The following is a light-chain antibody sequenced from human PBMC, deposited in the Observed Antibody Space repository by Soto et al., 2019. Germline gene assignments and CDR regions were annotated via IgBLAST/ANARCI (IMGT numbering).Light chain of an antibody. Sequence: EIVMTQSPATLSVSPGERATLSCRASQSVSSNLAWYQQKPGQAPRLLIYGASTRATGIPDRFSGSGSGTDFTLIISRLEPEDFAVYFCQQYSGSLPWTFGQGTKVEIK. V-gene: IGKV3-20*01. CDR1: QSVSSN. CDR3: QQYSGSLPWT. CDR2: GAS. J-gene: IGKJ1*01.